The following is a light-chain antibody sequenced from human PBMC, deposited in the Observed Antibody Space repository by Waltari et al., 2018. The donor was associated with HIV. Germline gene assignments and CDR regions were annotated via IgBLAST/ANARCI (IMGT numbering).Light chain of an antibody. CDR2: RNN. V-gene: IGLV1-47*01. CDR3: ATWDDSLSVVV. J-gene: IGLJ2*01. Sequence: QSVLTQPPSASGTPGQRVTISCSGSSSNIGSNYVYWYQQLPGTAPKLLIYRNNQGPSGVPDRFSVSKSGTSASLAISGLRSEDEADYYCATWDDSLSVVVFGGGTKLTVL. CDR1: SSNIGSNY.